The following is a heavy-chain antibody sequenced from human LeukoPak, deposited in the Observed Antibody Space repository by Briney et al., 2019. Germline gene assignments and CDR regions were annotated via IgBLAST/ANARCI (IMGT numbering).Heavy chain of an antibody. CDR3: ARQRQYNWNSDTYYYGMDV. D-gene: IGHD1-7*01. Sequence: SETLSLTCTVSGGSISGYYWSWIRQPPGKGLEWIAYIYSSGTTNYNPSLKSRVTISVDTSKNQFSLKLTSVAAADTAVYYCARQRQYNWNSDTYYYGMDVWGQGTTVTVSS. CDR2: IYSSGTT. V-gene: IGHV4-59*08. J-gene: IGHJ6*02. CDR1: GGSISGYY.